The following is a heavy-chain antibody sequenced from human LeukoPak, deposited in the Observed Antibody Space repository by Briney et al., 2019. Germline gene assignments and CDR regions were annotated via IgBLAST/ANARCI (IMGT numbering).Heavy chain of an antibody. V-gene: IGHV4-39*01. J-gene: IGHJ5*01. Sequence: SETLSLTCTVSGASINTINYSWGWIRQPPGKGLEWIGSIYSSGTTHYNPSLKSRLTISVDTSKNQFSLKVMSVTAADTAVYCARRTDSQTSNYFDSWGQGTLVTVPS. D-gene: IGHD1-1*01. CDR1: GASINTINYS. CDR2: IYSSGTT. CDR3: ARRTDSQTSNYFDS.